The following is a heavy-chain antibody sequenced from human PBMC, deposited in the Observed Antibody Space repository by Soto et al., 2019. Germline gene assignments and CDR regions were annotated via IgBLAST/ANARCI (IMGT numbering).Heavy chain of an antibody. Sequence: QLQLQESGPGLVKPSETLSLTCTVSGGSISSSIHYWGWIRQPPGKGLEWIGSIFYRGSTYYNPSIKGRLTISVDTSKNQFSLKLSSVTAADPAVYYCARCDYGYGMDVWGQGTTVTVSS. CDR2: IFYRGST. CDR1: GGSISSSIHY. CDR3: ARCDYGYGMDV. J-gene: IGHJ6*02. V-gene: IGHV4-39*01. D-gene: IGHD4-17*01.